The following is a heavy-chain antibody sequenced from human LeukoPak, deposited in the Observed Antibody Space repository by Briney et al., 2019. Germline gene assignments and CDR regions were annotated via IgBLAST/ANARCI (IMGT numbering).Heavy chain of an antibody. D-gene: IGHD3-10*01. J-gene: IGHJ4*02. CDR2: ISGSGGST. CDR3: AKDMVRGVIQSAFDF. CDR1: GFTFGSYA. Sequence: PGGSLRLSCAASGFTFGSYAMSWVRQAPGKGLEWVSTISGSGGSTHYADSVNGRFTISRDSSKNTLHLQMNSLRVEGTAVYYCAKDMVRGVIQSAFDFWGQGTLVTVSS. V-gene: IGHV3-23*01.